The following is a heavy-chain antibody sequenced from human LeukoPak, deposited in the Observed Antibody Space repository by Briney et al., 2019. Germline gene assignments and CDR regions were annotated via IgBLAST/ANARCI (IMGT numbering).Heavy chain of an antibody. Sequence: GGSLRLSCAASGFTFSGYAMTWVRQAPGKGLEWVANIKQDGSEKYYVDSVKGRFTISRDNAKNSLYLQMNSLRAEDTAVYYCARDRWIQLYFDYWGQGTLVTVPS. CDR2: IKQDGSEK. V-gene: IGHV3-7*01. CDR1: GFTFSGYA. J-gene: IGHJ4*02. CDR3: ARDRWIQLYFDY. D-gene: IGHD5-18*01.